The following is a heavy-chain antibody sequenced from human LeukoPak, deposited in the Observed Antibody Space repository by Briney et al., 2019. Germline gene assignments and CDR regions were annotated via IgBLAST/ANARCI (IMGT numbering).Heavy chain of an antibody. CDR3: ARNPEWEPISYFDY. J-gene: IGHJ4*02. CDR2: IYTSGST. CDR1: GGSISSGSYY. Sequence: SQTLSLTCTVSGGSISSGSYYWSWIRQPAGKGLEWIGRIYTSGSTNYNPSLKSRVTIPVDTSKNQFSLKLSSVTAADTAVYYCARNPEWEPISYFDYWGQGTLVTVSS. V-gene: IGHV4-61*02. D-gene: IGHD1-26*01.